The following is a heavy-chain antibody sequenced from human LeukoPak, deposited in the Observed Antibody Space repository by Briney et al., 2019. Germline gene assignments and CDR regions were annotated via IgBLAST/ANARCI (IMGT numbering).Heavy chain of an antibody. D-gene: IGHD1-1*01. CDR3: SWELDVSFGRRLES. Sequence: GGSLRLSCATSGFNFNDAWMSWVRQAPGGGLEWVGRLRSKGGGETADYGAAVKGRFTISRDDSKSTLYLQMNSLKNEDTAVYFCSWELDVSFGRRLESWGQGTLVTVAS. CDR1: GFNFNDAW. CDR2: LRSKGGGETA. J-gene: IGHJ4*02. V-gene: IGHV3-15*01.